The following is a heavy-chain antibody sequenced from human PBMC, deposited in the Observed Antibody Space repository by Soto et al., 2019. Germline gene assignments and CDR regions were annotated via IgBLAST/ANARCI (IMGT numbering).Heavy chain of an antibody. D-gene: IGHD5-18*01. J-gene: IGHJ4*02. Sequence: EVQLVESGGGLVQPGRSLRLSCAASGFTFDDYAMHWVRQAPGKGLEWVSGISWNSGSIGYADSVKGRFTISRDNAKNSLYLQMNSLRAEDTALYYCAKERWIQLWYFDYWGQGTLVTVSS. CDR3: AKERWIQLWYFDY. CDR2: ISWNSGSI. CDR1: GFTFDDYA. V-gene: IGHV3-9*01.